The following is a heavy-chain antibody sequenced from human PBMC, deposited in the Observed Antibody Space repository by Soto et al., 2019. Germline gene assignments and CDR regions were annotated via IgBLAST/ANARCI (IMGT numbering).Heavy chain of an antibody. Sequence: PGGSLRLSCAASGFTFSSYGMHWVRQAPGKGLEWVAVISYDGSNKYYADSVKGRFTISRDNSKNTLYLQMNSLRAEDTAVYYCASEPSLDYWGQGTLVTVSS. J-gene: IGHJ4*02. CDR2: ISYDGSNK. CDR1: GFTFSSYG. CDR3: ASEPSLDY. V-gene: IGHV3-30*03.